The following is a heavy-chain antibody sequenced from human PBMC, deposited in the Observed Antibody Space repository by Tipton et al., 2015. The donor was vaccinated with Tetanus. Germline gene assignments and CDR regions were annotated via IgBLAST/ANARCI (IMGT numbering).Heavy chain of an antibody. CDR1: TDSISSTSYY. V-gene: IGHV4-39*01. J-gene: IGHJ2*01. CDR3: ARHGSSYWYFAL. CDR2: VYSSGST. Sequence: TLSLTCSVFTDSISSTSYYWVWLRQPPGKGLEWIGNVYSSGSTYYNPSLRSRVTISVDTSNNQFSRKLSYVTAADTATYYCARHGSSYWYFALWSRGTLVTVSS. D-gene: IGHD2-2*01.